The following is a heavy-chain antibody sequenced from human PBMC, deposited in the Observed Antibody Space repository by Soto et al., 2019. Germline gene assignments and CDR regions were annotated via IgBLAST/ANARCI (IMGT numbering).Heavy chain of an antibody. CDR2: ISDYNGNT. Sequence: QVQLVQSGAEVKKPGASVKVSCKASGYTFTSYGISWVRQSPGQGLDGMGWISDYNGNTHYAQQLQGRGSMTSDTSTSTYYMELRSLRSDDTAVYYCARGRGDIVVVVAAAQFAYWGQGTLVTVSS. D-gene: IGHD2-15*01. CDR1: GYTFTSYG. J-gene: IGHJ4*02. CDR3: ARGRGDIVVVVAAAQFAY. V-gene: IGHV1-18*01.